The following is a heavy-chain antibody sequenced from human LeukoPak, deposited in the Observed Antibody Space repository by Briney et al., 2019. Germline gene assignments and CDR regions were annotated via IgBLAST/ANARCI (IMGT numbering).Heavy chain of an antibody. Sequence: PSETLSLTCTVSGGSISSSSYYWGWIRQPPGKGLEWIGSIYYSGSTYYNPSLKSRVTISVDTSKNQFSLKLNSVTAADTAVYYCARSSIAVTGYMFDYWGQGTLVTVSS. V-gene: IGHV4-39*07. J-gene: IGHJ4*02. CDR3: ARSSIAVTGYMFDY. D-gene: IGHD6-19*01. CDR2: IYYSGST. CDR1: GGSISSSSYY.